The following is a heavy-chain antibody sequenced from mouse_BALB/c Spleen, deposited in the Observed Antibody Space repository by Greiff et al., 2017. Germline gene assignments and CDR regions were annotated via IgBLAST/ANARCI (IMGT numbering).Heavy chain of an antibody. D-gene: IGHD5-1*01. J-gene: IGHJ4*01. V-gene: IGHV5-12-1*01. CDR1: GFAFSSYD. Sequence: EVHLVESGGGLVKPGGSLKLSCAASGFAFSSYDMSWVRQTPEKRLEWVAYISSGGGSTYYPDTVKGRFTISRDKAKNTLYLQMSSLKSEDTAMYYCTRLKEYGAMDYWGQGTSVTVAS. CDR2: ISSGGGST. CDR3: TRLKEYGAMDY.